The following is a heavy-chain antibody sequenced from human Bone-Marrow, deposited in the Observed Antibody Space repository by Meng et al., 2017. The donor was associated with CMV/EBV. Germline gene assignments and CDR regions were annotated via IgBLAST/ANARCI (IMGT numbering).Heavy chain of an antibody. D-gene: IGHD2-21*02. CDR2: INWSGTST. Sequence: GGSLRLSCAASGFTFDDHGMAWARQVPGKGLEWVSGINWSGTSTGYADSVKGRVTISRDNAKNSVFLQMTSLRAEESALYFCARGGGSDFREFYQNWGQGTLVTVSS. J-gene: IGHJ1*01. V-gene: IGHV3-20*04. CDR1: GFTFDDHG. CDR3: ARGGGSDFREFYQN.